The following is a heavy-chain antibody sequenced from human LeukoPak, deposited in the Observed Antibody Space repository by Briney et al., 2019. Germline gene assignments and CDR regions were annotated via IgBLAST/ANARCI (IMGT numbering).Heavy chain of an antibody. CDR3: ARGSASYNWLYYYYYYMDV. D-gene: IGHD1-20*01. CDR2: IYHSGST. Sequence: SETLSLTCTVSGYSITSGYYWGWIRQPPGKGLEWIGSIYHSGSTYYNASLKSRVTISVDTSKNQFSLKLSSVTAADTAVYYCARGSASYNWLYYYYYYMDVWGKGTTVTVSS. V-gene: IGHV4-38-2*02. J-gene: IGHJ6*03. CDR1: GYSITSGYY.